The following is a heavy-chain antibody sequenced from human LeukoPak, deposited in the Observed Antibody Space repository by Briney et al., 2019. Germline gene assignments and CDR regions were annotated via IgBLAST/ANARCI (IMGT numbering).Heavy chain of an antibody. D-gene: IGHD1-26*01. Sequence: GGSLRLSCAASGFTFSSYSMNWVRQAPGKGLEWVSSVSSISRYIYYADSVKGRFTISRDNAKNSLYLQMNSLRAEDTAVYYCARARGASTVDYWGQGTLVTVSS. V-gene: IGHV3-21*01. J-gene: IGHJ4*02. CDR2: VSSISRYI. CDR3: ARARGASTVDY. CDR1: GFTFSSYS.